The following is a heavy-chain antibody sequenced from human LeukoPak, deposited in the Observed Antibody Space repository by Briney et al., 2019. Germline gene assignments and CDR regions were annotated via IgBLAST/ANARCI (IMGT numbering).Heavy chain of an antibody. CDR2: VYSSGTT. V-gene: IGHV4-38-2*02. CDR1: GYSIGSGYF. Sequence: SETLSLTCNVSGYSIGSGYFWGWIRQPPGKGLEWIGGVYSSGTTYYNPSLESRLTISLKTSKNQFSLKLRSMTAADTAVYYCARRPDWGYDYYMDVWGKGTTVTVSS. CDR3: ARRPDWGYDYYMDV. D-gene: IGHD3-16*01. J-gene: IGHJ6*03.